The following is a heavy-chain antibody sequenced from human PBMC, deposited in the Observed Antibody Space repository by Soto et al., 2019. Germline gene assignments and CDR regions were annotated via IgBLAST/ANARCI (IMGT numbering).Heavy chain of an antibody. CDR1: GYTFTSYY. Sequence: WASVKVSCKASGYTFTSYYMHWVRQAPGQGLEWMGIINPSGGSTSYAQKFQGRVTMTRDTSTSTVYMELSSLRSEDTAVYYCARDYLWFGELLYVFDPWGQGTLVTVSS. J-gene: IGHJ5*02. D-gene: IGHD3-10*01. CDR2: INPSGGST. CDR3: ARDYLWFGELLYVFDP. V-gene: IGHV1-46*01.